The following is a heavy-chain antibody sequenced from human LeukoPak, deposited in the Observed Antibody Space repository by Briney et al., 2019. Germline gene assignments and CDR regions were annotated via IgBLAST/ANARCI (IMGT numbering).Heavy chain of an antibody. J-gene: IGHJ4*02. Sequence: PSETLSLTCTVSGGSVSSGSYYWSWIRQPPGKGLEWIGFIYYSGSTKYSPSLKSRVTISADTSKNQFSLKLTSVTAADTAVYYCARAYASALFDYWGLGTPVTVSS. V-gene: IGHV4-61*01. CDR1: GGSVSSGSYY. CDR3: ARAYASALFDY. D-gene: IGHD2-2*01. CDR2: IYYSGST.